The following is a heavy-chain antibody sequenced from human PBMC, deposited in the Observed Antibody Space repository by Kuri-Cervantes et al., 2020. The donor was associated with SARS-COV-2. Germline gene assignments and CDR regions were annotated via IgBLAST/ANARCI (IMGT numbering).Heavy chain of an antibody. J-gene: IGHJ4*02. Sequence: GESLKISCEASGFTFSSHAMNWVRQPPGKGLEWVAVISYEGSNQYYADTVRGRFSISRDNSKNTLYLQMNSLRAEDTAVYYCARDGSGSYYRYGFFGLDYFDYWGQGTLVTVSS. CDR2: ISYEGSNQ. CDR3: ARDGSGSYYRYGFFGLDYFDY. CDR1: GFTFSSHA. V-gene: IGHV3-30*04. D-gene: IGHD1-26*01.